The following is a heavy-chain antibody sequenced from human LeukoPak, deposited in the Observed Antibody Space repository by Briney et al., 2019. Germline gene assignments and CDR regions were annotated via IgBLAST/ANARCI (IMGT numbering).Heavy chain of an antibody. CDR2: ISYDGSNK. V-gene: IGHV3-30-3*01. CDR1: GFTFSSYA. J-gene: IGHJ4*02. CDR3: AMGRAQWLETIDY. D-gene: IGHD6-19*01. Sequence: PGRSLRLSCSASGFTFSSYAMHWVRQAPGKGLEWVAVISYDGSNKYYADSVKGRFTISRDNSKNTLYLQMNSLRAEDTAVYYCAMGRAQWLETIDYWGQGTLVTVSS.